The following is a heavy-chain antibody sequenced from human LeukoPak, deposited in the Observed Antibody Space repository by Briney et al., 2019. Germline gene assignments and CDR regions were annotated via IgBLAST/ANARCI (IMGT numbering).Heavy chain of an antibody. D-gene: IGHD6-13*01. CDR3: ARTYSSQRYYYYYMDV. CDR2: INPNSGGT. V-gene: IGHV1-2*02. Sequence: GASVKVSCKASGYTFTGYYMHWVRQAPGQGLEWMGWINPNSGGTNYAQKFQGRVTMTRDTSISTAYMELSRLRSDDTAVYYCARTYSSQRYYYYYMDVWGKGTTVTVSS. J-gene: IGHJ6*03. CDR1: GYTFTGYY.